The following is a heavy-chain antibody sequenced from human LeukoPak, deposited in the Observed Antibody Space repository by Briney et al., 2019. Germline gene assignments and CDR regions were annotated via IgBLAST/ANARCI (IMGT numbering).Heavy chain of an antibody. Sequence: SETLSLTCTVSGGSISSSSYYWGWIRQPPGKGLEWIGSIYYSGSTYYNPSLKSRVTIPVDTSKNQFSLKLSSVTAADTAVYYCARASSSWSEYNWFDPWGQGTLVTVSS. CDR1: GGSISSSSYY. CDR2: IYYSGST. J-gene: IGHJ5*02. D-gene: IGHD6-13*01. CDR3: ARASSSWSEYNWFDP. V-gene: IGHV4-39*01.